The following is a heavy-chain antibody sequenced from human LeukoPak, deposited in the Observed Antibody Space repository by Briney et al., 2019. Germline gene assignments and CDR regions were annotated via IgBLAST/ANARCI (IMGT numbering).Heavy chain of an antibody. CDR1: GGSISSYY. D-gene: IGHD6-19*01. J-gene: IGHJ6*03. V-gene: IGHV4-59*13. CDR3: ARAVPPSSGWDYYYYYMDV. Sequence: SETLSLTCTVSGGSISSYYWSWIRQSPGKGLVGIGYIYYSGRTNYNPSLKSRVTISVDTSKNQFSLKLSSVTAADTAVYYCARAVPPSSGWDYYYYYMDVWGKGTTVTISS. CDR2: IYYSGRT.